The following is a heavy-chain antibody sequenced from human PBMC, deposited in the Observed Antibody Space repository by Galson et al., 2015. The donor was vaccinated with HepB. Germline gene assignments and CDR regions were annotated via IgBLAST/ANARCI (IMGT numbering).Heavy chain of an antibody. J-gene: IGHJ4*02. Sequence: SLRLSCAASGFIFSNAWMSWVRQAPGKGLEWVGRIKSNPDGVPTYYAAPVKCRFTISSADSKITLHLQMNSLKTEDTAVYYCTTDMSWDPQSRFDNCGQGTLVTVSS. V-gene: IGHV3-15*01. CDR1: GFIFSNAW. D-gene: IGHD6-13*01. CDR2: IKSNPDGVPT. CDR3: TTDMSWDPQSRFDN.